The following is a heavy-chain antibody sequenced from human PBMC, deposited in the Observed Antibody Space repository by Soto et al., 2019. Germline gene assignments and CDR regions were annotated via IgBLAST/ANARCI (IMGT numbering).Heavy chain of an antibody. CDR3: ARDGHSSGWS. V-gene: IGHV4-4*02. J-gene: IGHJ5*02. D-gene: IGHD6-19*01. Sequence: QVQLQESGPGLVKPSGTLSLTCAVSGGSITSSNWWSWVRQPPGKGLEWIGETSHRGSTTYNPSLKRRVPISVDKSKNQFSLKLSSVTAADAAVYYCARDGHSSGWSWGQGTLVTVSS. CDR2: TSHRGST. CDR1: GGSITSSNW.